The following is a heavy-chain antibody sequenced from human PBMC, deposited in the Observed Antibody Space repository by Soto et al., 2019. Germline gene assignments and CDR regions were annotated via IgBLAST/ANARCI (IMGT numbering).Heavy chain of an antibody. CDR3: ARVNALSSSWYYYYYYMDV. Sequence: GGSLRLSCAASGFTFSSYWMSWVRQAPGKGLEWVANIKQDGSEKYYVDSVKGRLTISRDNAKNSLYLQMNSLRAEDTAVYYCARVNALSSSWYYYYYYMDVWGKGTTVTVSS. CDR2: IKQDGSEK. CDR1: GFTFSSYW. D-gene: IGHD6-13*01. V-gene: IGHV3-7*01. J-gene: IGHJ6*03.